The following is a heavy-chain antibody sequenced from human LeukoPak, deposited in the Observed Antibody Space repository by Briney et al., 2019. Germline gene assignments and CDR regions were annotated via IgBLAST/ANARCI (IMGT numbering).Heavy chain of an antibody. CDR3: ATLGSGYEFDY. D-gene: IGHD5-12*01. Sequence: SGTLSLTCTVYGGSISSSNWWSWVRQPPGKGLERIGEIYHSGSTNYNPSLKSRVTISLDKSKNQFSLKLGSVTAADTAVYYCATLGSGYEFDYWGQGILVTVSS. J-gene: IGHJ4*02. V-gene: IGHV4-4*02. CDR2: IYHSGST. CDR1: GGSISSSNW.